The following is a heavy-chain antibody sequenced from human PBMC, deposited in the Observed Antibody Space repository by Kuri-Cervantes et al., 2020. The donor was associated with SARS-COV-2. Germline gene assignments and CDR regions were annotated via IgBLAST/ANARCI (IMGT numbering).Heavy chain of an antibody. CDR2: IIPIFGPA. D-gene: IGHD2-2*01. CDR3: ARGPLPEDIAVLPAASPFMYFDY. V-gene: IGHV1-69*13. CDR1: GGTFSSCA. Sequence: SVQVSCKASGGTFSSCAITWVRQAPGQGLEWMGGIIPIFGPANYAQKFQGRVTITADESTSTAYMELSSLRSEDTAVYYCARGPLPEDIAVLPAASPFMYFDYWGQGALVAASS. J-gene: IGHJ4*02.